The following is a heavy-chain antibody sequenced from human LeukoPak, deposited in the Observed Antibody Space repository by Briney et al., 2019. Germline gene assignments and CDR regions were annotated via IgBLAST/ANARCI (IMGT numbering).Heavy chain of an antibody. CDR3: ATTLLSRIAVAGWGFDY. V-gene: IGHV1-24*01. CDR2: FDPEDGET. Sequence: ASVKVSCKVSGYTLTELSMHWVRQAPGKGLEWMGGFDPEDGETIYAQKFQGRVTMTEDTSTDTAYMELSSLRSEDTAVYYCATTLLSRIAVAGWGFDYWGQGTLVTVSS. D-gene: IGHD6-19*01. J-gene: IGHJ4*02. CDR1: GYTLTELS.